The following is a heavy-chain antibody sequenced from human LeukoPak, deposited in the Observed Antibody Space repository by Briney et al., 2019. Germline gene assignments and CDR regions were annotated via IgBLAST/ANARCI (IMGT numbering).Heavy chain of an antibody. V-gene: IGHV4-39*07. J-gene: IGHJ4*02. CDR1: GGSISSSSYY. Sequence: SETLSLTCTVSGGSISSSSYYWGWLRQPPGKGLEWIGSIYYSGSTYYNPSLKSRVTISVDTSKNQFSLKLSSVTAADTAVYYCARGRRDGYNLERYDYWGQGTLVTVSS. CDR2: IYYSGST. D-gene: IGHD5-24*01. CDR3: ARGRRDGYNLERYDY.